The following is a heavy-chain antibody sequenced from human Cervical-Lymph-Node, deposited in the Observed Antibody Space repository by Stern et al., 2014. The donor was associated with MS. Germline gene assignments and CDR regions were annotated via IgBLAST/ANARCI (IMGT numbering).Heavy chain of an antibody. CDR2: ISAYNGKP. J-gene: IGHJ5*02. D-gene: IGHD5-24*01. V-gene: IGHV1-18*01. Sequence: QVQLVQSGGEVKKPGASVKVSCKASGYTFTSLGISWVRQAPGQGLEWMGWISAYNGKPTYAQKLQGRVTLSTDTSTSAAYMELRSLTSDDTAAYYCASGSLEGFDPWGQGTLVTVSS. CDR1: GYTFTSLG. CDR3: ASGSLEGFDP.